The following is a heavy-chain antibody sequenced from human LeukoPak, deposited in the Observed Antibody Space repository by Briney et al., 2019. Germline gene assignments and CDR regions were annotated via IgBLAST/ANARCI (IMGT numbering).Heavy chain of an antibody. D-gene: IGHD2-8*02. V-gene: IGHV3-23*01. CDR3: AKGPERRGFCSGSACYSDC. Sequence: GGSLRLSCAASGLTFSGDVMSWARQAPGKGLEWVAAISANGGRTYYTESVKGHFTISRDNSKNTLSLQMNSLRADDTAVYYCAKGPERRGFCSGSACYSDCWGQGTLVTVSS. CDR1: GLTFSGDV. J-gene: IGHJ4*02. CDR2: ISANGGRT.